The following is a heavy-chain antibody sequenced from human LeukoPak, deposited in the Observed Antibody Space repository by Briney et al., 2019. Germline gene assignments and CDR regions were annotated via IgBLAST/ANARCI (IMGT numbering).Heavy chain of an antibody. CDR2: IYYSGST. V-gene: IGHV4-59*11. Sequence: SETLSLTCTVSRGSISSHYWSWIRQHPAKGLEWIGYIYYSGSTNYNPSHKSRVTISVDTSKNQFSLKLSSVTAADTAVYYCARVAGTGSFDYWGQGTLVTVSS. D-gene: IGHD3/OR15-3a*01. CDR1: RGSISSHY. J-gene: IGHJ4*02. CDR3: ARVAGTGSFDY.